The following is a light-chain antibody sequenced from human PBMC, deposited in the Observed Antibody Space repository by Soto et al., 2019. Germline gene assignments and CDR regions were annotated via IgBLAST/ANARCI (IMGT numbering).Light chain of an antibody. CDR3: QHYVGSPYT. CDR2: GAS. J-gene: IGKJ2*01. Sequence: EIVLTQSPDTLSLSPGERATLSCRASQSVNNNWLAWYQQKPGQAPRLLIYGASNRPGGVPDKFSGSGSGTDFTFTINRLEPEDFAVYYCQHYVGSPYTFAHGTKLEI. V-gene: IGKV3-20*01. CDR1: QSVNNNW.